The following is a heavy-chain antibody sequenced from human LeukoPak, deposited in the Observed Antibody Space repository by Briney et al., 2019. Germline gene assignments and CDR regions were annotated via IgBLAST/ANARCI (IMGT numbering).Heavy chain of an antibody. CDR1: GYTFTAYY. V-gene: IGHV1-2*02. CDR2: INPNSGGT. Sequence: ASVRVSCKASGYTFTAYYMHWVRQAPGQGLEWMGWINPNSGGTNYAQKFQGRVTITRDTSISTAYMELSRVRSDDTAVYYCARDPSDRLSWYCFDSWGQGALVTVSS. CDR3: ARDPSDRLSWYCFDS. J-gene: IGHJ5*01. D-gene: IGHD6-13*01.